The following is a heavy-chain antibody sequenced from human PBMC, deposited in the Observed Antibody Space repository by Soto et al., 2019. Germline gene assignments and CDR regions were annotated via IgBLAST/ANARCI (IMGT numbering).Heavy chain of an antibody. Sequence: ASVKVSCKASGGTFSSYAISWVRQAPGQGLEWMGLINPCVGSTSYAQKFQGRVTMTRDTSTSTVYMELSSLSSEDTAVYYCVRFGTMVRGVQPPFYYYYGMDVWGQGTTVTVSS. V-gene: IGHV1-46*03. CDR3: VRFGTMVRGVQPPFYYYYGMDV. D-gene: IGHD3-10*01. CDR1: GGTFSSYA. CDR2: INPCVGST. J-gene: IGHJ6*02.